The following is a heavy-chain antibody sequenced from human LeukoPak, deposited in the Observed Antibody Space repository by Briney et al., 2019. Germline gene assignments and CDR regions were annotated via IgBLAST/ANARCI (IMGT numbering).Heavy chain of an antibody. CDR3: ARGSYFDY. Sequence: ASVKVSCKASGYTFTSYDISWVRQAPGQGLEWMGWISTNNGDTNYAQRFQGRVTMTTDTFTTTAYMELRSLRSDDTAIYYCARGSYFDYWGQGTLVTVSS. CDR2: ISTNNGDT. V-gene: IGHV1-18*01. CDR1: GYTFTSYD. J-gene: IGHJ4*02.